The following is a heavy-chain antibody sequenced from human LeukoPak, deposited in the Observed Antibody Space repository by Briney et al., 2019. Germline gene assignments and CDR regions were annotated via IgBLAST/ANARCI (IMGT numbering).Heavy chain of an antibody. CDR3: ARDPSGYDSLGYFDY. CDR2: IIPIFGTA. V-gene: IGHV1-69*13. D-gene: IGHD5-12*01. J-gene: IGHJ4*02. CDR1: GYTFTGYY. Sequence: GASVKVSCKASGYTFTGYYMHWVRQAPGQGLEWMGGIIPIFGTANYAQKFQGRVTITADESTSTAYVELSSLRSEDTAVYYCARDPSGYDSLGYFDYWGQGTLVTVSS.